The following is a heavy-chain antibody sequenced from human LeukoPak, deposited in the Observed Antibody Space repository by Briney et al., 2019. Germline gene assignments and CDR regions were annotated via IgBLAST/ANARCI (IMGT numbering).Heavy chain of an antibody. CDR1: GGSISSSSYY. Sequence: SETLSLTCTVSGGSISSSSYYWSWIRQPPRKGLEWIGYIYYSGSTNYNPSLKSRVTISVDTSKNQFSLKLSSVTAADTAVYYCASGYSYGLFDYWGQGTLVTVSS. CDR2: IYYSGST. V-gene: IGHV4-61*01. J-gene: IGHJ4*02. D-gene: IGHD5-18*01. CDR3: ASGYSYGLFDY.